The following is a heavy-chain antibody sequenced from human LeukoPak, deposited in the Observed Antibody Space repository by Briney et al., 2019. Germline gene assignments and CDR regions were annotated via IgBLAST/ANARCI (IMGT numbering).Heavy chain of an antibody. CDR2: IKSKTDGGTT. Sequence: GGSLRLSCAASGFTFSNAWMSWVRQAPGKGLEWVGRIKSKTDGGTTDYAAPVKGRFTISRDDSKKTLYLQMNSLKTEDTAVYYCTRDQYGDYGYYYGMDVWSQGTTVTVSS. CDR1: GFTFSNAW. D-gene: IGHD4-17*01. J-gene: IGHJ6*02. V-gene: IGHV3-15*01. CDR3: TRDQYGDYGYYYGMDV.